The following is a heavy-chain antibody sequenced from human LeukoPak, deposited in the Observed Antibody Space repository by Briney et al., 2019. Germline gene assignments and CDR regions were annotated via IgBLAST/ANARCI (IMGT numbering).Heavy chain of an antibody. CDR3: ARVFYDSSGYQVDY. J-gene: IGHJ4*02. CDR2: IYYSGST. V-gene: IGHV4-59*01. D-gene: IGHD3-22*01. CDR1: GGSISSYY. Sequence: SETLSLTCTVSGGSISSYYWSWIRQPPGKGLEWIGYIYYSGSTNYNPCLKSRVTLSVDTYKNQFSLKLSSVTAADTAVYYCARVFYDSSGYQVDYWGQGTLVTVSS.